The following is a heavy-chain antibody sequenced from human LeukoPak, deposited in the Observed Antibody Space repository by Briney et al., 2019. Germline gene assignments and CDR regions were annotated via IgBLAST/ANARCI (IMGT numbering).Heavy chain of an antibody. CDR1: GYTFTGYY. V-gene: IGHV1-69*13. J-gene: IGHJ4*02. D-gene: IGHD4-17*01. CDR2: IIPIFGTA. Sequence: SVKVSCKASGYTFTGYYMHWVRQAPGQGLEWMGGIIPIFGTANYAQKFQGRVTITADESTSTAYMELSSLRSEDTAVYYCARGDYGDYPDYFDYWGQGTLVTVSS. CDR3: ARGDYGDYPDYFDY.